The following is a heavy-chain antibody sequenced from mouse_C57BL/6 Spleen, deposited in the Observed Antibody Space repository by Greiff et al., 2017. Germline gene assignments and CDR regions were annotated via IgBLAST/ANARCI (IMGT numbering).Heavy chain of an antibody. CDR1: GYTFTSYD. CDR3: ARSKGNYAWFAY. Sequence: VQLQQSGPELVKPGASVKLSCKASGYTFTSYDINWVKQRPGQGLEWIGWIYPSDGSTKYNEKFKGKATLTVDTSSSTAYMERHSLTSEDSAVYCCARSKGNYAWFAYWGQGTLVTVSA. J-gene: IGHJ3*01. CDR2: IYPSDGST. D-gene: IGHD2-1*01. V-gene: IGHV1-85*01.